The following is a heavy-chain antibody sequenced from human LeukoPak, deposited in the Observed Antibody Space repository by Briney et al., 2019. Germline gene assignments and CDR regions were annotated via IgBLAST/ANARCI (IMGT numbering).Heavy chain of an antibody. V-gene: IGHV1-2*02. CDR1: GYTFTGYY. J-gene: IGHJ4*02. Sequence: GSVKVSCKASGYTFTGYYMHWVRQAPGQGLEWMGWINPNSGGTNYAQKFQGRVTMTRDTSISTAYMELSRLRSDDTAVYYCARIFSSGWYLFYWGQGTLVTASS. CDR2: INPNSGGT. D-gene: IGHD6-19*01. CDR3: ARIFSSGWYLFY.